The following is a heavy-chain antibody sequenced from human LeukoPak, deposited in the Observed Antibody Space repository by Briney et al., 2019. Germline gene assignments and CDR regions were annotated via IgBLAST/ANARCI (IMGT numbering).Heavy chain of an antibody. J-gene: IGHJ5*02. CDR1: GYTFTGYY. D-gene: IGHD6-13*01. Sequence: ASVKVSCKASGYTFTGYYIHWVRQAPGQGLEWMGRINPDTGGTDYAQKFQGRITMTRDTSITTAYMELSRLTSDDTAMYYCAKVPPSITAAGNWLDPWGQGALVTVYS. CDR3: AKVPPSITAAGNWLDP. V-gene: IGHV1-2*06. CDR2: INPDTGGT.